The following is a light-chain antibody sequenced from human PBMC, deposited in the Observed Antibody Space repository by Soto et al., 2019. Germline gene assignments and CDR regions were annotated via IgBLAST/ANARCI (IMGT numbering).Light chain of an antibody. CDR1: SSDVGGYNC. J-gene: IGLJ2*01. V-gene: IGLV2-8*01. Sequence: QSALTQPPSASGSPRQSVTISCTGTSSDVGGYNCVSWYQQHPGKAPKLMIYEVSKRPSGVPDRYSGSKSGNTASLTVSGLQAEDEADYYCSSFAGSNIVVFGGGTQLTVL. CDR3: SSFAGSNIVV. CDR2: EVS.